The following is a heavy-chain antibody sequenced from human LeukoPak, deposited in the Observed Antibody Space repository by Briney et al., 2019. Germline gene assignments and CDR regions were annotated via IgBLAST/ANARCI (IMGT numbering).Heavy chain of an antibody. CDR1: GYTLRSNY. CDR3: ARGVGTYYYYYLVV. CDR2: IYSGGST. D-gene: IGHD1-26*01. J-gene: IGHJ6*03. V-gene: IGHV3-53*01. Sequence: GGSLTLSCAVSGYTLRSNYMSCLRRARGKGREGGSVIYSGGSTYYAASVKGRFTITRENSQNTLYLQINSLRAEDTAVYYCARGVGTYYYYYLVVWGKGTTVTTSS.